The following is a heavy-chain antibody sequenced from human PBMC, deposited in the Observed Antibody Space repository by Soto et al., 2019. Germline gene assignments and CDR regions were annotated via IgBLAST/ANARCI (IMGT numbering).Heavy chain of an antibody. CDR2: IYYSGGT. CDR1: GGSISSGGYY. V-gene: IGHV4-31*03. J-gene: IGHJ4*02. Sequence: SETLSLTCTVSGGSISSGGYYWSWIRQHPGKGLEWIGYIYYSGGTYYNPSLKSRVTISVDTSKNQFSLKLSSVTAADTAVYYCARATYYGSGSYRAPYFDYWGQGTLVTVSS. D-gene: IGHD3-10*01. CDR3: ARATYYGSGSYRAPYFDY.